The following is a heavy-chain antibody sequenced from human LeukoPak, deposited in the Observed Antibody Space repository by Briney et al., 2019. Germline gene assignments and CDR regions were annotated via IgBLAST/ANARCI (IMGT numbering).Heavy chain of an antibody. CDR3: ARSRSPYYYYYYMDV. CDR2: IYYSGST. V-gene: IGHV4-59*01. CDR1: GGPISSYY. D-gene: IGHD1-26*01. Sequence: KPSETLSLTCTVSGGPISSYYWSWIRQPPGKGLEWIGYIYYSGSTNYNPSLKSRVTISVDTSKNQFSLKLSSVTAADTAVYYCARSRSPYYYYYYMDVWGKGTTVTVSS. J-gene: IGHJ6*03.